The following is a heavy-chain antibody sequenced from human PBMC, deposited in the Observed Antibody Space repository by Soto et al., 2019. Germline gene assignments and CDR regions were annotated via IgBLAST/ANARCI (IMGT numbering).Heavy chain of an antibody. V-gene: IGHV1-18*01. CDR2: ISPDVGNT. Sequence: GASVKVSCKTSGYTFSSYTIAWVRQAPGQGLEWLGWISPDVGNTEYEQKFQGRVTMTADTLTNNSYMELSSLKYDDTAVYYCARVEAPFGESLHWGQGTPVTVSS. CDR1: GYTFSSYT. CDR3: ARVEAPFGESLH. J-gene: IGHJ4*02. D-gene: IGHD3-10*01.